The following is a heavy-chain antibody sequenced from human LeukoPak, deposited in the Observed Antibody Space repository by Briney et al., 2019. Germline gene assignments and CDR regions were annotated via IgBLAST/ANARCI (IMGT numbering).Heavy chain of an antibody. Sequence: APVKVSCKASGYTLTSYYMHWVRQAPGQGLEWMGWINPNTGGTNYAQQFQGRVTMTRDTSINTAYMELNRLTSDDTAVYYCARGAQQWLVLRVWFDPWGQGTLVTVSS. CDR1: GYTLTSYY. CDR3: ARGAQQWLVLRVWFDP. V-gene: IGHV1-2*02. CDR2: INPNTGGT. J-gene: IGHJ5*02. D-gene: IGHD6-19*01.